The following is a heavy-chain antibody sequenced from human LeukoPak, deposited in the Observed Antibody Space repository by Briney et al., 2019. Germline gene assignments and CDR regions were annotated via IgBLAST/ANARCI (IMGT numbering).Heavy chain of an antibody. J-gene: IGHJ6*03. CDR3: ARTTEGGYTYDYFYYYYMDV. CDR2: IYYSGST. V-gene: IGHV4-59*01. D-gene: IGHD5-18*01. CDR1: GGSISSYY. Sequence: SETLSLTCSVSGGSISSYYWSWIRQPPGKGLEWIGYIYYSGSTNYNPSLKSRVTISVDMSKNQFSLKLSSVTAADTAVYYCARTTEGGYTYDYFYYYYMDVWGKGTTVTISS.